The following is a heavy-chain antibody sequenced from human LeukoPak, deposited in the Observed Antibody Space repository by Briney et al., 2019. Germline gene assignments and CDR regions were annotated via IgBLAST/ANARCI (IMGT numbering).Heavy chain of an antibody. J-gene: IGHJ4*02. D-gene: IGHD3-10*01. V-gene: IGHV3-49*04. CDR2: IRSKAYGGTT. CDR1: GFTFGDYA. CDR3: TRVWFGELSNFDY. Sequence: GGPLRLSCTASGFTFGDYAMSWVRQAPGKGLEWVGFIRSKAYGGTTEYAASVKGRFTISRDDSKSIAYLQMNSLKTEDTAVYYCTRVWFGELSNFDYWGQGTLVTVSS.